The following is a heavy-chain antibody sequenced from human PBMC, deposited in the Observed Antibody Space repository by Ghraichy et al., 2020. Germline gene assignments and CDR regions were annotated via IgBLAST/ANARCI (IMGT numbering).Heavy chain of an antibody. Sequence: GGSLRLSCAASGFTFSSYGMHWVRQAPGKGLEWVAVIWYDGSNKYYADSVKGRFTISRDNSKNTLYLQMNSLRAEDTAVYYCARSGPYYDFWSGYYTERLNFDYWGQGTLVTVSS. CDR3: ARSGPYYDFWSGYYTERLNFDY. D-gene: IGHD3-3*01. CDR1: GFTFSSYG. V-gene: IGHV3-33*01. CDR2: IWYDGSNK. J-gene: IGHJ4*02.